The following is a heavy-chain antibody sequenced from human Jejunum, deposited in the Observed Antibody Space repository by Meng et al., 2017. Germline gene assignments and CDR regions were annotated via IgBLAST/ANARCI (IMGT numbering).Heavy chain of an antibody. D-gene: IGHD6-25*01. CDR1: GFTFSSYT. V-gene: IGHV3-23*01. CDR2: ISGTSRGT. Sequence: GESLKISCAASGFTFSSYTMTWVRQAPGKGLQWVSAISGTSRGTYYADSVKGRFTISRDNSKNTLYLQMNSLRPDDTAIYYCAKEGGRGLDFDYWGQGTLVTVSS. CDR3: AKEGGRGLDFDY. J-gene: IGHJ4*02.